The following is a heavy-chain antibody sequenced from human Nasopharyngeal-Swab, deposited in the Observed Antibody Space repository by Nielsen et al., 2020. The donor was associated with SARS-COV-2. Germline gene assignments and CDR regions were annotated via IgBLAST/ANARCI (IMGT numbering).Heavy chain of an antibody. CDR3: AKGPYYYYYMDV. CDR1: GFTFSSYG. CDR2: ISYDGSNK. V-gene: IGHV3-30*18. Sequence: GESLKISCAASGFTFSSYGMHWVRQAPGKGLEWVAVISYDGSNKYYADSVKGRFTISRDNSKNTLYLQMNNLRAEDTAVYYCAKGPYYYYYMDVWGKGTTVTVSS. J-gene: IGHJ6*03.